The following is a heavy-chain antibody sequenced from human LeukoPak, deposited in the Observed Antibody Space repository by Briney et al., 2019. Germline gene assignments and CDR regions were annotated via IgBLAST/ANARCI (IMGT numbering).Heavy chain of an antibody. CDR1: GGSVSSGSYY. J-gene: IGHJ4*02. D-gene: IGHD6-13*01. Sequence: SETLSLTCTVSGGSVSSGSYYWSWIRQPPGKGLEWIGYIYYSGSTNYNPSLKSRVTISVDTSQNQFSLKLSSVTAADTAVYYCARAESYSSSWFDYWGQGTLVTVSS. CDR3: ARAESYSSSWFDY. V-gene: IGHV4-61*01. CDR2: IYYSGST.